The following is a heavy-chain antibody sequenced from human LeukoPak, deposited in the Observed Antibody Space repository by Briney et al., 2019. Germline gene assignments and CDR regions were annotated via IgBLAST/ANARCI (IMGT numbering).Heavy chain of an antibody. CDR2: IYYSGST. CDR1: GGSISSGGYY. CDR3: ARADGYKLRGYNWFDP. D-gene: IGHD5-24*01. Sequence: SQTLFLTCTVSGGSISSGGYYWSWIRQHPGKGLEWIGYIYYSGSTYYNPSLKSRVTISVDTSKNQFSLKLSSVTAADTAVYYCARADGYKLRGYNWFDPWGQGTLVTVSS. V-gene: IGHV4-31*03. J-gene: IGHJ5*02.